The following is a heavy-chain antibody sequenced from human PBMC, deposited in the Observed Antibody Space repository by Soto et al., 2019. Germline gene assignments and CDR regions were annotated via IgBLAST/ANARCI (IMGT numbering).Heavy chain of an antibody. CDR3: ASPLDSSGYPGFDY. CDR2: IKQDGSEK. D-gene: IGHD3-22*01. Sequence: GGSLRLSCAASGFTFSSYWMSWVRQAPGKGLEWVANIKQDGSEKYYVDSVKGRFTISRDNAKNSLYLQMNSLRAEDTAVYYCASPLDSSGYPGFDYWGQGTLVTVSS. V-gene: IGHV3-7*05. J-gene: IGHJ4*02. CDR1: GFTFSSYW.